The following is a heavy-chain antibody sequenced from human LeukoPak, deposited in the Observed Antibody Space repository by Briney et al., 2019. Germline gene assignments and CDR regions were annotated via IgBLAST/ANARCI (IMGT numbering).Heavy chain of an antibody. J-gene: IGHJ4*02. CDR1: GYSFTSFW. CDR2: IYPGDSET. D-gene: IGHD2-2*01. V-gene: IGHV5-51*01. Sequence: GESLKISCKGSGYSFTSFWIGWVRQMPGKGLEWMGIIYPGDSETRYRPSFQGQVIISADKSISTAYLQWSSLKASDTAMYYCARWLGFCSSSSCYQPFDYWGQGTLVTVSS. CDR3: ARWLGFCSSSSCYQPFDY.